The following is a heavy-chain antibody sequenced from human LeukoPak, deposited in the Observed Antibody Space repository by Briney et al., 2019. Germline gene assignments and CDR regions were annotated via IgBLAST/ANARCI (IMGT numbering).Heavy chain of an antibody. V-gene: IGHV1-18*01. J-gene: IGHJ4*02. D-gene: IGHD3-16*02. CDR2: ISANSGKT. CDR1: GYTFTDNG. Sequence: GASVKVSCKASGYTFTDNGISWVRQAPGEGLEWMGWISANSGKTNYAQRFQGRVTMTREISSSTVYMELRSLRSDDTAVYFCARDKNYRFDYWGQGTLVSVTS. CDR3: ARDKNYRFDY.